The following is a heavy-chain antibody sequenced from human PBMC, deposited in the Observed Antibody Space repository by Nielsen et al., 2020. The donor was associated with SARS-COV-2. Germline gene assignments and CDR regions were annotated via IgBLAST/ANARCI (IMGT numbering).Heavy chain of an antibody. CDR2: ISWNSGSI. V-gene: IGHV3-9*01. Sequence: GGSLRLSCTASGFTFSKYRMHWVRQAPGKGLEWVSGISWNSGSIGYADSVKGRFTISRDNAKNSLYLQMNSLRAEDTALYYCARLRYNWNDGPGTTGPLDYWGQGTLVTVSS. CDR3: ARLRYNWNDGPGTTGPLDY. J-gene: IGHJ4*02. D-gene: IGHD1-20*01. CDR1: GFTFSKYR.